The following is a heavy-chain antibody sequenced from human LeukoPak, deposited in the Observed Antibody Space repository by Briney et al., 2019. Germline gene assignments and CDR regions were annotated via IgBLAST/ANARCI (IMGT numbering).Heavy chain of an antibody. D-gene: IGHD3-10*01. CDR2: IHYSGST. Sequence: SETLSLTCTVSGGSISSYYWSWIRQPPGKGLEWIGYIHYSGSTNYNPSLKSRVTISVDTSKNQFSLKLSSVTAADTAVYYCARYYYGSGSYSWFDPWGQGTLVTVSS. CDR3: ARYYYGSGSYSWFDP. CDR1: GGSISSYY. J-gene: IGHJ5*02. V-gene: IGHV4-59*01.